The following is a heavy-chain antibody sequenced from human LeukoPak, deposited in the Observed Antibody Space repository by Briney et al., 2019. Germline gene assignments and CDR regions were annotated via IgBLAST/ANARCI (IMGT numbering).Heavy chain of an antibody. J-gene: IGHJ4*02. CDR3: ARGPQSPGFQDY. CDR2: ISAYNGNT. Sequence: ASVKVSCKASGYTFTIYDINWVRQAPGQGLEWMGWISAYNGNTNYAQKLQGRVTMTTDTSTSTAYMELRSLRSDDTAVYYCARGPQSPGFQDYWGQGTLVTVSS. D-gene: IGHD6-19*01. V-gene: IGHV1-18*01. CDR1: GYTFTIYD.